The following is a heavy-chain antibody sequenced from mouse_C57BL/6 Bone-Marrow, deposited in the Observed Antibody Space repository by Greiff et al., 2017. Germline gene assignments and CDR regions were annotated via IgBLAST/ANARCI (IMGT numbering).Heavy chain of an antibody. V-gene: IGHV1-15*01. CDR3: TRSMHYFDY. J-gene: IGHJ2*01. Sequence: VQLQQSGAELVRPGASVTLSCKASGYTFTDYEMHWVKPTPVHGLEWIGAIDPETGGTSYKQKFKGKAILTADKSSSTAYMELRSLTSEDSAVYYCTRSMHYFDYGGQGTTLTVSS. CDR2: IDPETGGT. D-gene: IGHD2-3*01. CDR1: GYTFTDYE.